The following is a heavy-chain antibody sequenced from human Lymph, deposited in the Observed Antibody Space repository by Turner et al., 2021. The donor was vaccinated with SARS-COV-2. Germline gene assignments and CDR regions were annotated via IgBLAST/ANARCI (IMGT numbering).Heavy chain of an antibody. CDR3: ARDFEQLVQFDYYGMDV. Sequence: QVQLVESGGGVVQPGRSLRLSCAASGFTFSSYAMYWVRQAPGKGLEWVAVISYDGLNKYYADSVKGRLTISRDNSKNTLYLQMNSLRAEDTAVYYCARDFEQLVQFDYYGMDVWSQGTTVTVSS. V-gene: IGHV3-30-3*01. CDR2: ISYDGLNK. J-gene: IGHJ6*02. D-gene: IGHD6-6*01. CDR1: GFTFSSYA.